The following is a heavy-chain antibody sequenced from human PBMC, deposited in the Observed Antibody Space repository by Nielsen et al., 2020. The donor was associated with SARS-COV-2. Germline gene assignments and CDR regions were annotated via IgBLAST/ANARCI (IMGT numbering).Heavy chain of an antibody. D-gene: IGHD6-25*01. CDR2: ISDTADST. J-gene: IGHJ4*02. CDR3: AKAFRSSDWVRAATDI. V-gene: IGHV3-23*01. Sequence: GESLKISCAASGFSFNTFGMSWVRQTPGKGLEWISTISDTADSTYYADSVKGRFTISRDNSKNTLYLQMNSLRAEDTAVYYCAKAFRSSDWVRAATDIWGQGTLVTVSS. CDR1: GFSFNTFG.